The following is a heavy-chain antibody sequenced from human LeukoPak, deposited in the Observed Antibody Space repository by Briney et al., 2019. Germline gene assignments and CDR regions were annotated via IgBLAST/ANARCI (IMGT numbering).Heavy chain of an antibody. Sequence: GGSLRLSCAASGFTFSSYAMSWVRQAPGKGLEWVSAISGSGGSTYYADSVKGRFTISRDNSKNTLYLQMNSLRAEDTAVYYCAKDPSVYDSSGSLTDYWGQGTLVTVSS. V-gene: IGHV3-23*01. CDR1: GFTFSSYA. CDR3: AKDPSVYDSSGSLTDY. CDR2: ISGSGGST. D-gene: IGHD3-22*01. J-gene: IGHJ4*02.